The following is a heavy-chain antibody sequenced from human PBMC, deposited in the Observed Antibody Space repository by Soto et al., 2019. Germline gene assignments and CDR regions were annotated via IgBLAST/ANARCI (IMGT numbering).Heavy chain of an antibody. CDR1: GFTFSDYQ. D-gene: IGHD2-2*01. Sequence: QVQLVESGGGLVKPGGSLRLSCPASGFTFSDYQMRWIRQAPGKGLEWVSYISSSISYTTYAESVKGRFIISRDNAKNLLYLEMNILGAEDTAVYYCARDDCSSISCYGNDAFEFWGQGTMVSVSS. V-gene: IGHV3-11*06. CDR3: ARDDCSSISCYGNDAFEF. J-gene: IGHJ3*01. CDR2: ISSSISYT.